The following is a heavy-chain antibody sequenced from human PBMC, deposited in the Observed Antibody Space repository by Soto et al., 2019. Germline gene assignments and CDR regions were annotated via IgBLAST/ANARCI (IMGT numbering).Heavy chain of an antibody. CDR3: ARGPRRIAVAALGWFDP. Sequence: ASVKVSCKASGYTFTSYAMHWVRQAPGQRLEWMGWINAGNGNTKYSQKFQGRVTITRDTSASTAYMELSSLRPEDTAVYYCARGPRRIAVAALGWFDPWGQGTLVTVSS. CDR2: INAGNGNT. CDR1: GYTFTSYA. V-gene: IGHV1-3*01. J-gene: IGHJ5*02. D-gene: IGHD6-19*01.